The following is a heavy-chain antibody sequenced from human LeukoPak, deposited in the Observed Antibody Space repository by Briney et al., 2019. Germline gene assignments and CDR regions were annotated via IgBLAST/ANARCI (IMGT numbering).Heavy chain of an antibody. V-gene: IGHV3-9*01. J-gene: IGHJ4*02. CDR1: GFSFDDYT. CDR3: AKEDHFAS. Sequence: GGSLRLSCAASGFSFDDYTMHWVRQAPGKGLEWVSGITWNSGSIGYADSVRGRFTISRDNAKNSLYLEMNSLRAEDTALYYCAKEDHFASWGQGTLVTVSS. CDR2: ITWNSGSI.